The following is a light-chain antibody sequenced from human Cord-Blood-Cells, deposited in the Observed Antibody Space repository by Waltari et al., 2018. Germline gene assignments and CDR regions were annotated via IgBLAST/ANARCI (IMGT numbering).Light chain of an antibody. CDR1: QGISSY. Sequence: AIRMTQSPSSFSASTVERVTITCRASQGISSYLAWYQQKPGKAPKLLIYAASTLQSGVPSRFSGSGSGTDFTLTISCLQSEDFATYYCQQYYSYPALTFGGGTKVEIK. J-gene: IGKJ4*01. CDR2: AAS. V-gene: IGKV1-8*01. CDR3: QQYYSYPALT.